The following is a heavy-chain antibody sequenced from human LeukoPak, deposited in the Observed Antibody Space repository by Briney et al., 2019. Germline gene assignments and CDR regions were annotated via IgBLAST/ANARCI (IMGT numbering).Heavy chain of an antibody. Sequence: GGSLRLSCAASGFTFSSNWMNWVRQAPGKGLEWVSVISSSGSTYYADSVRGRFTISRDNSKNTLYLQMNSLRAEDTAVYYCARGGDSSGSIGSAFDIRGQGKTFTVSS. J-gene: IGHJ3*02. CDR2: ISSSGST. V-gene: IGHV3-53*01. D-gene: IGHD3-22*01. CDR3: ARGGDSSGSIGSAFDI. CDR1: GFTFSSNW.